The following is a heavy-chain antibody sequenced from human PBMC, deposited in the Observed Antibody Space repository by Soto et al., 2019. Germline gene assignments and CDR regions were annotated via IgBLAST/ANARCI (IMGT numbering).Heavy chain of an antibody. V-gene: IGHV3-21*01. CDR3: ASYCSGGSCYSVNDAFDI. J-gene: IGHJ3*02. CDR1: GFTFSSYS. D-gene: IGHD2-15*01. CDR2: ISSSSSYI. Sequence: ESGGGLVKPGGSLRLSCAASGFTFSSYSMNWVRQAPGKGLEWVSSISSSSSYIYYADSVKGRFTISRDNAKNSLYLQMNSLRAEDTAVYYCASYCSGGSCYSVNDAFDIWGQGTMVTVSS.